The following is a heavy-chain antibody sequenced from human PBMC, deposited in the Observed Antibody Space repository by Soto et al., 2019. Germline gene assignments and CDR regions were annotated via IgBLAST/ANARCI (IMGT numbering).Heavy chain of an antibody. CDR2: IYYSGST. Sequence: SETLSLTCTVSGGSISSYYWSWIRQPPGKGLEWIGYIYYSGSTNYNPSLKSRVTISVDTSKNQFSLKLSSVTAADTAVYYCARDLRVFGVGYYYYYGMDVWGQGTTVT. D-gene: IGHD3-3*01. CDR1: GGSISSYY. CDR3: ARDLRVFGVGYYYYYGMDV. J-gene: IGHJ6*02. V-gene: IGHV4-59*01.